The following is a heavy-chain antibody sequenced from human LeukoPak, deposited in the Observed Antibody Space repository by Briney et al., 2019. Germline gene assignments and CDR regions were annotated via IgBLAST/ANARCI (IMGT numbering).Heavy chain of an antibody. V-gene: IGHV3-53*01. D-gene: IGHD6-19*01. CDR2: MYSGGST. CDR3: AKGSRGSSGWYTGGYFDY. CDR1: GFTVSSNY. J-gene: IGHJ4*02. Sequence: GGSLRLSCAASGFTVSSNYMSWVRQAPGKGLEWVSVMYSGGSTYYADSVKGRFTISRDSSENTLYLQVNSLRAEDTAVYYCAKGSRGSSGWYTGGYFDYWGQGTLVTVSS.